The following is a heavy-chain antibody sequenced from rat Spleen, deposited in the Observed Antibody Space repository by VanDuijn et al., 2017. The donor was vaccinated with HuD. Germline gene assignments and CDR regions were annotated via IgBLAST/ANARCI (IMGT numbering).Heavy chain of an antibody. V-gene: IGHV3-3*01. CDR3: ARSRYNNYVMDA. J-gene: IGHJ4*01. Sequence: VQLQESGPGLVKPSQSLSLTCSVTAYSIISSYRWNWIRKFPGNKLEWMGHLNSAGTTSYNPSLKIRISITRDTSKNQFFLQVNSVSTEDTATYYCARSRYNNYVMDAWGQGTSVTVSA. CDR1: AYSIISSYR. CDR2: LNSAGTT. D-gene: IGHD1-10*01.